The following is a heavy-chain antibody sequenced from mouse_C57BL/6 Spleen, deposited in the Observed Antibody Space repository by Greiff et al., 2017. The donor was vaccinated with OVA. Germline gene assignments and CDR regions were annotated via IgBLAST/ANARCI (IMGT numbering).Heavy chain of an antibody. CDR3: ARSRMDGYYAWFAY. V-gene: IGHV1-64*01. Sequence: QVQLQQPGAELVKPGASVKLSCKASGYTFTSYWMHWVKQRPGQGLEWIGMIHPISGSTNYNEKFKSKATLTVDKSSSTAYMQLSSLTSEDSAVYYCARSRMDGYYAWFAYWGQGTLVTVSA. D-gene: IGHD2-3*01. J-gene: IGHJ3*01. CDR2: IHPISGST. CDR1: GYTFTSYW.